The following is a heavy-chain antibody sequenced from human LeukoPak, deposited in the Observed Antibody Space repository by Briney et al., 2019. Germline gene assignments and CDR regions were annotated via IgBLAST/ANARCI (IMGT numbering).Heavy chain of an antibody. CDR1: GFTFGHYA. J-gene: IGHJ4*02. Sequence: GGSLRLSCAASGFTFGHYAMHWVRQAPGKGLEWVAVIAYDGTNIHYADSVKGRFTTSRDNSKNTLYLQMNSLRAEDTAVYYCAREDYGEYNFDYWGQGTLVTVSS. V-gene: IGHV3-30-3*01. D-gene: IGHD4-17*01. CDR2: IAYDGTNI. CDR3: AREDYGEYNFDY.